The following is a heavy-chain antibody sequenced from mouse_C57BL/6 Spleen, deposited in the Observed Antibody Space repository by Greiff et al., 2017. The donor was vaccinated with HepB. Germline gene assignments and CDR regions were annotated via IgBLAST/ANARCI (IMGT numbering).Heavy chain of an antibody. D-gene: IGHD1-2*01. V-gene: IGHV1-18*01. J-gene: IGHJ2*01. CDR3: ARSRITTAYFDY. CDR2: INPNNGGT. Sequence: VQLQQSGPELVKPGASVKIPCKASGYTFTDYNMDWVKQSHGKSLEWIGDINPNNGGTIYNQKFKGKATLTVDKSSSTAYMELRSLTSEDTAVYYCARSRITTAYFDYWGQGTTLTVSS. CDR1: GYTFTDYN.